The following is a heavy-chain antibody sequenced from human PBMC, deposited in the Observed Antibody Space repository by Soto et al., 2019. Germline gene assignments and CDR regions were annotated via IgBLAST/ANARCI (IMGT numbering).Heavy chain of an antibody. CDR2: ISGTAGNT. D-gene: IGHD6-19*01. CDR3: AKDRRIPVAGTFDL. CDR1: GFTLTTYA. J-gene: IGHJ4*02. V-gene: IGHV3-23*01. Sequence: EVQLLESGGGLVQPGGSLRLSCAASGFTLTTYAVSWVRQAPGKGLEWVSGISGTAGNTYNADSVKGRFTISRDNSKNTVYLQMNSLRAEDTAVYYCAKDRRIPVAGTFDLWGQGTLVTVSS.